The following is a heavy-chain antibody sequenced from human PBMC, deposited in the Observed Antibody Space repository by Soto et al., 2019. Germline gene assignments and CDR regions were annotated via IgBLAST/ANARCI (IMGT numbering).Heavy chain of an antibody. CDR2: IFSADNT. Sequence: LRLSCAASGFTVSSNYLSWVRQAPGKGLEWVSVIFSADNTHYADSVKGRFTISRDNSKNTVFLQMNSLRAEDTAVYYCAITGAGYYIVWGQGTPVTVSS. CDR1: GFTVSSNY. V-gene: IGHV3-53*01. J-gene: IGHJ4*02. D-gene: IGHD3-3*01. CDR3: AITGAGYYIV.